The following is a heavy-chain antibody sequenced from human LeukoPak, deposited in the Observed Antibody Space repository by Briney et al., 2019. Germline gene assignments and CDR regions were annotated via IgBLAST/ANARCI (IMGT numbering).Heavy chain of an antibody. J-gene: IGHJ6*02. CDR2: IYYSGST. CDR1: GGSISSADYY. Sequence: MSSQTLSLTCTVSGGSISSADYYWSWIRQPPGKGLEWIGYIYYSGSTYYNPSLKSRVTISVDTSKNQFSLKLSSVTAADTAVYYCARVPSWRFGDFYGTDVWGQGTTVTVSS. D-gene: IGHD3-10*01. CDR3: ARVPSWRFGDFYGTDV. V-gene: IGHV4-30-4*01.